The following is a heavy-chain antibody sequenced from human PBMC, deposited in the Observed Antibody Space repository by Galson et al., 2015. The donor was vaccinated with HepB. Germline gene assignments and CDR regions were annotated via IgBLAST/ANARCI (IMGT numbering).Heavy chain of an antibody. CDR3: ARAYSRDWYWDY. Sequence: SLRLSCAASGFTVSSNYMTWVRQAPGKGLEWVSIMYSGGSTYYADSVKGRFTISGDSSKNTVFPQMNSLRAEDTAVYYCARAYSRDWYWDYWGQGILVTVSS. CDR2: MYSGGST. CDR1: GFTVSSNY. D-gene: IGHD6-19*01. J-gene: IGHJ4*02. V-gene: IGHV3-66*01.